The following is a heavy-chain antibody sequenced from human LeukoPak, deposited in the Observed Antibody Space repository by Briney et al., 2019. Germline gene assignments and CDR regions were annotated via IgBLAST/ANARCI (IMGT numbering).Heavy chain of an antibody. CDR3: ARGSLNYYASGSYYMVF. D-gene: IGHD3-10*01. CDR2: ISSSMSIT. J-gene: IGHJ4*02. Sequence: GGSLRLSCAASGFSLSGYSMNWVRQTPGKGLEWISYISSSMSITYYADSVRGRFTISRDNAKNSLYLQMNGLTDEDTAVYYCARGSLNYYASGSYYMVFWGQGTLVTVSS. V-gene: IGHV3-48*02. CDR1: GFSLSGYS.